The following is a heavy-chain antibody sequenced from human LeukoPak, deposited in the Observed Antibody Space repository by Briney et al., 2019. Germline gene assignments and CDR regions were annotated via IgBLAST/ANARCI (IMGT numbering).Heavy chain of an antibody. J-gene: IGHJ6*02. V-gene: IGHV4-31*03. CDR1: GGSISSGGYS. Sequence: SETLSLSCTVSGGSISSGGYSWTWIRQHPGKGLEYIGYIYYTGTTYNNPSLKSRVTISIDTSKNQFSLKLTSVTAADTAVYYCARSRDVHNGMDVWGQGITVIVSS. CDR2: IYYTGTT. CDR3: ARSRDVHNGMDV.